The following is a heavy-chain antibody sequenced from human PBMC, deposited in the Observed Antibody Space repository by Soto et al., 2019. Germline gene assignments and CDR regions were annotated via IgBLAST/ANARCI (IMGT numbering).Heavy chain of an antibody. Sequence: QVQLVQSGAEVRKPGSSVRVSCKASGGSFNRHTISWVRQAPGQGLEWMGGISPIFGTANHAQKFQGRVTIIADESTSKVYMELSSLRSDDTAIYYCARGWGYDSTDYYYAYWGQGTLVIGSS. D-gene: IGHD3-22*01. J-gene: IGHJ4*02. V-gene: IGHV1-69*01. CDR2: ISPIFGTA. CDR1: GGSFNRHT. CDR3: ARGWGYDSTDYYYAY.